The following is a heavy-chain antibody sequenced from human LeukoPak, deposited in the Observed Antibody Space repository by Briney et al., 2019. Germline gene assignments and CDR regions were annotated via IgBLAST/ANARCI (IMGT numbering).Heavy chain of an antibody. D-gene: IGHD6-13*01. CDR2: TNTDGTST. Sequence: GGSLTLSCAASGFTFSNYWMHWVRQSPGTGLVWVSRTNTDGTSTSYADSVKGRFTVSRDNAKNTVYLQMNSLTVDDTAVYYCARDSFAASYWGQGALVTVSS. CDR3: ARDSFAASY. J-gene: IGHJ4*02. CDR1: GFTFSNYW. V-gene: IGHV3-74*01.